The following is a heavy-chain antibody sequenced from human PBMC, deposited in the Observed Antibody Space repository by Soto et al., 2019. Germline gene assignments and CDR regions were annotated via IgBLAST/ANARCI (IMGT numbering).Heavy chain of an antibody. CDR1: GGSLSNYG. D-gene: IGHD4-17*01. Sequence: QVQLVQSGAEVKKPGYSVKVSCKVSGGSLSNYGISWERQAPGQGLVWMGGIIPVFGTANYAQKFQGRVTITADESTSIVYMDVTSLRSEDTAVYYCARGDATKIVVTTYYGMDVWGQGTTVTVSS. V-gene: IGHV1-69*12. J-gene: IGHJ6*02. CDR2: IIPVFGTA. CDR3: ARGDATKIVVTTYYGMDV.